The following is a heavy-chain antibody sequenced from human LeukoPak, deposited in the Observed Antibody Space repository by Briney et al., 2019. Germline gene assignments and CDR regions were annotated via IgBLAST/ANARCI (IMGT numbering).Heavy chain of an antibody. CDR2: ISSSGSTI. CDR1: GFTFSDHY. D-gene: IGHD3-22*01. CDR3: ARGPHYYHDNNDYYYDYYYYMDV. J-gene: IGHJ6*03. V-gene: IGHV3-11*01. Sequence: GGSLRLSCAASGFTFSDHYMSWIRQAPGKGLEWVSYISSSGSTIYYADSVKGRFTISRDNAKHSLYLQMNSLRAEDTAVYYCARGPHYYHDNNDYYYDYYYYMDVWGKGTTVTISS.